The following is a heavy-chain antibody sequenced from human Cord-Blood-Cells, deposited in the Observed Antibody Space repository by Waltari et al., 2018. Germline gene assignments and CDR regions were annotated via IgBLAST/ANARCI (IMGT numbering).Heavy chain of an antibody. CDR2: IKQDGSEK. CDR3: ASETTVTSFDY. Sequence: EVQLVESGGGLVQPGGSLRLYCAASGFTFSSYWMSWVRQAPGKGLEWVANIKQDGSEKYYVDSVKGRFTISRDNAKNSLYLQMNSLRAEDTAVYYCASETTVTSFDYWGQGTLVTVSS. D-gene: IGHD4-17*01. V-gene: IGHV3-7*01. J-gene: IGHJ4*02. CDR1: GFTFSSYW.